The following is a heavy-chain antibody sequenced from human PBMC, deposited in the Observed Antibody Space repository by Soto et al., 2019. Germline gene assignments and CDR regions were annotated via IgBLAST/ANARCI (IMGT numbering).Heavy chain of an antibody. V-gene: IGHV4-30-4*01. Sequence: SETLSLTYTVSGGSISSGDYYWSWIHQPPGKGLEWIGYIYYSGSTYYNPSLKSRVTISVDTSKNQFSLKLSSVTAADTAVYYCARATSYSSSSGFDYWGQGTLVTVSS. CDR3: ARATSYSSSSGFDY. CDR1: GGSISSGDYY. J-gene: IGHJ4*02. CDR2: IYYSGST. D-gene: IGHD6-13*01.